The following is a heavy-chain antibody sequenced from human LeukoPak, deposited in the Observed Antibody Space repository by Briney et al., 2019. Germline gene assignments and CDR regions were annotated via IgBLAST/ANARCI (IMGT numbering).Heavy chain of an antibody. D-gene: IGHD6-13*01. Sequence: GGSLRLSCAASGFTFSSYAMSWVRQAPGKGLEWVSAISGSGGSTYYADSVKGRFTISRDNSKNTLYLQMNSLRAEDTAVYYCAKDGENSSSWYRYYYYGMDVWGQGTTVTVSS. CDR3: AKDGENSSSWYRYYYYGMDV. J-gene: IGHJ6*02. V-gene: IGHV3-23*01. CDR1: GFTFSSYA. CDR2: ISGSGGST.